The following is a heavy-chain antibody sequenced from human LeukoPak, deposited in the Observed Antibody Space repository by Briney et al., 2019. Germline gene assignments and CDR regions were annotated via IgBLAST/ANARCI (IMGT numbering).Heavy chain of an antibody. V-gene: IGHV3-48*03. D-gene: IGHD3-22*01. J-gene: IGHJ4*02. CDR3: ARDNYDSSGSYFD. Sequence: PGGSLRLSCAASGFTFSSYEMNWVPQAPGKGREGVAYISSSGSTTHYADSVKGRYTISRDNAKKSLYLQMNSLRAEDTAVYYCARDNYDSSGSYFDWGQGTLVTVSS. CDR1: GFTFSSYE. CDR2: ISSSGSTT.